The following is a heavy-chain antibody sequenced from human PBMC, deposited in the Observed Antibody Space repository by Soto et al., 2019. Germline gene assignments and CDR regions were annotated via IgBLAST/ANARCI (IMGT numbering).Heavy chain of an antibody. CDR2: ISAYNGNT. D-gene: IGHD4-17*01. Sequence: QVQLVQSGAEVKKPGASVKVSCKASGYTFTSYGISWVRQAPGQGLEWMGWISAYNGNTNYAQKLEGRVTLTTDTSTSTAYMELRSLRSDDTAVYYCARDWDYGDALGAFDIWGQGTMVTVSS. J-gene: IGHJ3*02. CDR1: GYTFTSYG. CDR3: ARDWDYGDALGAFDI. V-gene: IGHV1-18*01.